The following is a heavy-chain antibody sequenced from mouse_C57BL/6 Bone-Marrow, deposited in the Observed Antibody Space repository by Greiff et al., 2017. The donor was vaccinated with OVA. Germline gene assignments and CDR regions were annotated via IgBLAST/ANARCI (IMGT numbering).Heavy chain of an antibody. CDR3: AREAQSPWFAY. CDR1: GYTFTSYW. CDR2: IDPSDSYT. J-gene: IGHJ3*01. Sequence: QVQLQQPGAELVRPGTSVKLSCKASGYTFTSYWMHWVKQRPGQGLEWIGVIDPSDSYTKYNQKFKGKATLTVDTSSSTAYMQLSSLTSEDAAGYYCAREAQSPWFAYWGQGTRVTVSA. V-gene: IGHV1-59*01. D-gene: IGHD3-2*02.